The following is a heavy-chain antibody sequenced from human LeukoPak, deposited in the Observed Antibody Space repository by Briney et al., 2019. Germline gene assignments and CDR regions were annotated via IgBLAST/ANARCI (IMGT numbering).Heavy chain of an antibody. CDR3: ARGVTPAYSYYGMDV. CDR2: IYYSGST. Sequence: SETLSLTCTVSGGSISSGDYYWSWIRQPPGKGLEWIGYIYYSGSTYYNPSLKSRVTISVDTSKNQFSLKLSSVTAADTAVYYCARGVTPAYSYYGMDVWGQGTTVTVSS. V-gene: IGHV4-30-4*01. CDR1: GGSISSGDYY. J-gene: IGHJ6*02. D-gene: IGHD5-18*01.